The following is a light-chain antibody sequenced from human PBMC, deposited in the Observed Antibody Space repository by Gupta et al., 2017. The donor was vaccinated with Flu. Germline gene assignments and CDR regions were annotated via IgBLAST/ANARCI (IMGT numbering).Light chain of an antibody. CDR2: WAS. CDR1: QNLLYSPNNKNY. J-gene: IGKJ1*01. CDR3: QQDFAPPRT. Sequence: SLGERATINCKSSQNLLYSPNNKNYLAWFQQRPGQPPKLLIYWASSRESGVPDRFSGRGSGTDFTLTISSLRAEDVAVYYCQQDFAPPRTFGQGTKVEIK. V-gene: IGKV4-1*01.